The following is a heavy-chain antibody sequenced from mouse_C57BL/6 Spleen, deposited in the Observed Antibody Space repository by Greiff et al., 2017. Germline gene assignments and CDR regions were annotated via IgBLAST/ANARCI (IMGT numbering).Heavy chain of an antibody. D-gene: IGHD2-2*01. CDR2: IYIGTGYT. V-gene: IGHV1-58*01. CDR1: GYTFTSYG. J-gene: IGHJ3*01. Sequence: EVKLQESGAELVRPGSSVKMSCKTSGYTFTSYGINWVKQRPGQGLEWIGYIYIGTGYTEYNEKFKGKATLTSDTSSSTAYMQLSSLTSEDSAIYFCARGGGYDGSWFAYWGQGTLVTVSA. CDR3: ARGGGYDGSWFAY.